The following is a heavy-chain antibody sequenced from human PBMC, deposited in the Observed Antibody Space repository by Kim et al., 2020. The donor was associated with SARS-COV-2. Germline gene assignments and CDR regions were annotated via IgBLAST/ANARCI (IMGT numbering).Heavy chain of an antibody. CDR1: GFTVSSNY. Sequence: GGSLRLSCAASGFTVSSNYMSWVRQAPGKGLEWVSVIYSGGSTYYADSVKGRFTISRDNSKNTLYLQMNSLRAEDTAVYYCARDGGWYAPGSYYYYYYYGMDVWGQGTTVTVSS. D-gene: IGHD6-19*01. J-gene: IGHJ6*02. V-gene: IGHV3-66*02. CDR2: IYSGGST. CDR3: ARDGGWYAPGSYYYYYYYGMDV.